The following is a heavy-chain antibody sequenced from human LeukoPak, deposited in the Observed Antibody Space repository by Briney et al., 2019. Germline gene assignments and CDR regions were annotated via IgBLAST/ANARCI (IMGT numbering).Heavy chain of an antibody. J-gene: IGHJ6*02. V-gene: IGHV1-18*01. CDR2: ISAYNGNT. Sequence: ASVKVSCKASGYIFTSYGISWVRQAPGQGLEWMGWISAYNGNTNYAQKFQGRVTMTTDTSTSTAYMELRSLRSDDTAVYYCARDRYYDFWSPSLTGGYYYGMDVWGQGTTVTVSS. CDR3: ARDRYYDFWSPSLTGGYYYGMDV. CDR1: GYIFTSYG. D-gene: IGHD3-3*01.